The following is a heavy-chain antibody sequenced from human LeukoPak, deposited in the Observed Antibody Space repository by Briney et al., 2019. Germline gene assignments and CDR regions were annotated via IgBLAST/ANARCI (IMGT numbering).Heavy chain of an antibody. D-gene: IGHD3-9*01. CDR3: ARGRRYGY. CDR1: GFTFSSYW. V-gene: IGHV4-34*01. Sequence: GSLRLSCAASGFTFSSYWMSWVRQAPGKGLEWIGEINHSGSTNYNPSLKSRVTISVDTSKNQFSLKLSSVTAADTAVYYCARGRRYGYWGQGTLVTVSS. J-gene: IGHJ4*02. CDR2: INHSGST.